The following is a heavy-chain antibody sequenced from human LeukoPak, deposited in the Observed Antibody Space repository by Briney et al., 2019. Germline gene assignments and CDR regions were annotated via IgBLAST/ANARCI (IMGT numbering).Heavy chain of an antibody. J-gene: IGHJ5*02. D-gene: IGHD3-10*01. CDR3: ARDRGARGRGLA. CDR2: IGPSSGDI. CDR1: GFTFRIYS. V-gene: IGHV3-21*01. Sequence: SGGSLRLSCAASGFTFRIYSMNWVRQAPGTGLEWVSSIGPSSGDIYYADSVKGRFTIPRDNDKNSLYLQMNSLRAEDTAVYYCARDRGARGRGLAWGQGTQVTVSS.